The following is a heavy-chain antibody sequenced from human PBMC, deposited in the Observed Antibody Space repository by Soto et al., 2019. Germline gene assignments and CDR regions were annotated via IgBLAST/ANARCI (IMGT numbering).Heavy chain of an antibody. CDR1: GFTLSSYA. J-gene: IGHJ4*02. V-gene: IGHV3-23*01. D-gene: IGHD6-19*01. CDR2: ISGSGGST. CDR3: AKDQKGFWLASGYYFDY. Sequence: VGSLRLSCAASGFTLSSYAMSWVRQAPGKGLEWVSAISGSGGSTYYADSVKGRFTISRDNSKNTLYLQMNSLRAEDTAVYYCAKDQKGFWLASGYYFDYWGQGTLVTVSS.